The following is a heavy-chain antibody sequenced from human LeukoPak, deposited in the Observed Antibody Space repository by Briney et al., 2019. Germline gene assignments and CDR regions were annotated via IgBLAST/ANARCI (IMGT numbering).Heavy chain of an antibody. V-gene: IGHV4-59*08. CDR3: ARHVKGATPLFYFDY. Sequence: SETLSLTCTVSGGSISSYYWSWIRQPPGKGLEWIGYIYYSGSTNFNPSLKSRVTISVDTSKNQFSLTLSSVTAADTAVYYCARHVKGATPLFYFDYWGQRTLVTVPS. J-gene: IGHJ4*02. CDR1: GGSISSYY. CDR2: IYYSGST. D-gene: IGHD1-26*01.